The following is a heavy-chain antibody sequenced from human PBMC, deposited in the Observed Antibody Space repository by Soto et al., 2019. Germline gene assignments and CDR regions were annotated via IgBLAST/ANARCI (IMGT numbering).Heavy chain of an antibody. CDR3: ARGGSRSIVGATPDY. J-gene: IGHJ4*02. V-gene: IGHV3-21*01. CDR1: GFTFSSYT. Sequence: PGGSLRLSCAASGFTFSSYTMNWVRQAPEKGLEWVSFISTGSTYIYYADSVKGRFTISRDNAKNSLYLQMNSLRAEDTAVYYCARGGSRSIVGATPDYWGQGTLVTVSS. D-gene: IGHD1-26*01. CDR2: ISTGSTYI.